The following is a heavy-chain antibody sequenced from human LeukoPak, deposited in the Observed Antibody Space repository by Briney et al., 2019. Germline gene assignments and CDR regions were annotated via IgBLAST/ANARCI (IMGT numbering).Heavy chain of an antibody. V-gene: IGHV3-30*04. J-gene: IGHJ4*02. D-gene: IGHD4-17*01. CDR2: ISYDGSNK. Sequence: PGGSLRLSCAASGFTFSSYAMHWVRQAPGKGLEWVAVISYDGSNKYYADSVKGRFTISRDNYKNTLYLQMNSMRAEDPAVYYCARDGRDYGDYVFFDYWGQGTLVTVSS. CDR1: GFTFSSYA. CDR3: ARDGRDYGDYVFFDY.